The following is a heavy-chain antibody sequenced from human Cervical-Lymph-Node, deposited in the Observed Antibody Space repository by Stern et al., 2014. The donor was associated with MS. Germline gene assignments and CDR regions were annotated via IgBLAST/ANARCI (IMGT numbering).Heavy chain of an antibody. Sequence: QLQLQASGPGLVKPSETLSLTCTVSGGSISSYYWSWIRQPPGKGLEWIGYIYYSGSTNYNPSLKSRVTISVDTSKNQFSLKLSSVTAADTAVYYCARCYGSGSYCAFDIWGQGTMVTVSS. CDR3: ARCYGSGSYCAFDI. D-gene: IGHD3-10*01. CDR1: GGSISSYY. CDR2: IYYSGST. V-gene: IGHV4-59*01. J-gene: IGHJ3*02.